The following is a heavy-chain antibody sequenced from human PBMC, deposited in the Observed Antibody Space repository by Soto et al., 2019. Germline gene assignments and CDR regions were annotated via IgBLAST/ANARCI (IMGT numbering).Heavy chain of an antibody. CDR3: TRHNDEDGGYDIESVLLDP. V-gene: IGHV3-73*02. Sequence: EVQLVESGGGLVQPGGSLKLSCAASGFTFSGSAMHWVRQASGKGLEWVGRIRSKANSYATAYAASVKGRFTISRDDSKNTAYLQMNSLKTEDTAVYYCTRHNDEDGGYDIESVLLDPWGQGTLVTVSS. CDR1: GFTFSGSA. D-gene: IGHD5-12*01. CDR2: IRSKANSYAT. J-gene: IGHJ5*02.